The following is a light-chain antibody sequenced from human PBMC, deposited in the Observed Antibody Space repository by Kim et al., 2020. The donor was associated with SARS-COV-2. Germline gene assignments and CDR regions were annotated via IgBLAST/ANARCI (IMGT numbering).Light chain of an antibody. CDR3: QVWDSSSDHWV. Sequence: PGKTARITCGGNNIGSKSVHWYQQKPGQAPVLVIYYDSDRPSGIPERFSGSNSGNTATLTISRVEAGDEADYYCQVWDSSSDHWVLGGGTQLTVL. J-gene: IGLJ3*02. CDR1: NIGSKS. CDR2: YDS. V-gene: IGLV3-21*04.